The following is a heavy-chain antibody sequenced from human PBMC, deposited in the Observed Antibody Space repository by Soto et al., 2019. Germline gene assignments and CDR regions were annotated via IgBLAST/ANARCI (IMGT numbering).Heavy chain of an antibody. CDR1: GFTFSSSA. CDR3: XXXXXXXXXXPXDAFDI. V-gene: IGHV3-23*01. J-gene: IGHJ3*02. Sequence: EVQLLESGGGLVQPGGSLRLSCAASGFTFSSSAMSWVRQAPGKRLEWVSAISGSGGSPYYADAVKGRFTISRDNYXXXXXXXXXXXXXXXXXXXXXXXXXXXXXXXPXDAFDIXXXGXXVTVSX. CDR2: ISGSGGSP.